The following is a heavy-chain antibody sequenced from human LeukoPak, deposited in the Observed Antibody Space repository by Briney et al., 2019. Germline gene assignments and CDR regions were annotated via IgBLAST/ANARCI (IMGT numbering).Heavy chain of an antibody. CDR3: ARLAGYFYDSSGYPKPSSLIDF. Sequence: PSETLSLTCTVSGGSISSTNYYWGWIRQPPGKGLECIGTIYYSGSTYYRPSLKSRVTISVDTSKNQFPLKLSSVTAADTAMYYCARLAGYFYDSSGYPKPSSLIDFWGQGTLVTVSS. V-gene: IGHV4-39*01. CDR1: GGSISSTNYY. J-gene: IGHJ4*02. D-gene: IGHD3-22*01. CDR2: IYYSGST.